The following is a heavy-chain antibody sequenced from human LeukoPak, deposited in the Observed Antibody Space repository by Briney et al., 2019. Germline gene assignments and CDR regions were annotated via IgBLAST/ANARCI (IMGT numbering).Heavy chain of an antibody. Sequence: SQTLSLTCAISGDSVSSNSVTWNWIRQSPSRGLEWLGRTYYRSTWYNDYAVSVRGRITVNPDTSKNQFSLHLNSVTPEDTAVYYCARRLTQYDCFDPWGQGILVTASS. D-gene: IGHD2-2*01. V-gene: IGHV6-1*01. CDR2: TYYRSTWYN. J-gene: IGHJ5*02. CDR3: ARRLTQYDCFDP. CDR1: GDSVSSNSVT.